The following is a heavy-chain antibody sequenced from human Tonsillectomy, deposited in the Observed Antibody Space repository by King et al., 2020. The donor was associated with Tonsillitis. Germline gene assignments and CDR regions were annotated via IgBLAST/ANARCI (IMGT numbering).Heavy chain of an antibody. J-gene: IGHJ6*04. D-gene: IGHD3/OR15-3a*01. CDR3: RGFLDPSRGDV. V-gene: IGHV3-48*03. CDR2: ISSSGRTT. CDR1: GITFSSYE. Sequence: EVQLVESGGGLVQPGGSLRLSCAASGITFSSYEMNWVRQAPGKGLEWVSYISSSGRTTYYADSVKGRFTISRDNAKNSLYLQMNSLRAEDTAVYYCRGFLDPSRGDVWGKGTTVTVSS.